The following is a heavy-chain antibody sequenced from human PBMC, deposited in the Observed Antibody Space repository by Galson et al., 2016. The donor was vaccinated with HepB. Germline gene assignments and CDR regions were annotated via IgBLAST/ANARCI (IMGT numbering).Heavy chain of an antibody. J-gene: IGHJ4*02. CDR2: ISAYNGDT. CDR3: ARDRPTMFGVQPPFDY. V-gene: IGHV1-18*04. Sequence: SVKVSCKASGYTFTTYGVSWVRQAPGQGLAWMGWISAYNGDTNYAHEVQGRVTMTTDTSTSTAYMELRSLRSDDTAIYYCARDRPTMFGVQPPFDYWGQGTLVTVSS. D-gene: IGHD3-3*01. CDR1: GYTFTTYG.